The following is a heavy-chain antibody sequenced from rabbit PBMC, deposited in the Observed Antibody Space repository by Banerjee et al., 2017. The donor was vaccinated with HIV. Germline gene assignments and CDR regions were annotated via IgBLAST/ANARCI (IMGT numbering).Heavy chain of an antibody. Sequence: QSLEESGGDLVKPGASLTLTCKTSGFTLINYWICWVRQAPGKGLEWIACINTSNGNTVYASWAKGRFTISKTSSTTVTLQMTSLTAADTATYFCARDLAGVIGWNFSLWGPGTLVTVS. J-gene: IGHJ4*01. D-gene: IGHD4-1*01. CDR3: ARDLAGVIGWNFSL. V-gene: IGHV1S40*01. CDR2: INTSNGNT. CDR1: GFTLINYW.